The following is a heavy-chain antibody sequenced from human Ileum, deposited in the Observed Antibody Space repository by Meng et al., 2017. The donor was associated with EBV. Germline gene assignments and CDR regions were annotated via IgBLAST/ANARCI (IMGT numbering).Heavy chain of an antibody. CDR1: GGSISSGGHS. V-gene: IGHV4-30-2*01. Sequence: QLQLQESGSGLVQPSQTRALTCAVSGGSISSGGHSGSWIRQPPGKGLEWIGDIQHSGSTYYNPSLKSRVTISVDRSRNQFSLKLSSVTAADTAVYYCARAHPVVYFFDYWGQGTLVTVSS. D-gene: IGHD4-23*01. CDR2: IQHSGST. J-gene: IGHJ4*02. CDR3: ARAHPVVYFFDY.